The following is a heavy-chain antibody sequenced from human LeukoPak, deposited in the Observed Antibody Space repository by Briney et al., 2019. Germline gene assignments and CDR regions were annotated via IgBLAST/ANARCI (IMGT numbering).Heavy chain of an antibody. CDR3: ANLTPPFMAVAAIDY. J-gene: IGHJ4*02. CDR1: GFTFSIYG. CDR2: IRYDGSNK. Sequence: PGGSLRLSCAASGFTFSIYGMHWVRQAPGKGLEWVAFIRYDGSNKDYADSVKGRFTISRDNSKNTLYLQMNRLRPEDTAIYSCANLTPPFMAVAAIDYWGQGTLVTVSS. V-gene: IGHV3-30*02. D-gene: IGHD6-19*01.